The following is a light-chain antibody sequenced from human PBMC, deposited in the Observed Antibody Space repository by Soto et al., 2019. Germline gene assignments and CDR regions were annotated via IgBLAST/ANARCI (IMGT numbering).Light chain of an antibody. CDR1: QDISNY. J-gene: IGKJ5*01. V-gene: IGKV1-33*01. CDR3: QQYDNLPRL. Sequence: DIQMTQSPSSLSASVGDRVTITCQASQDISNYLNWYQQKPGKAPQLLIYDASNVETGVPSRFSGSGSGTDFTFTISSLQPEDIATYYCQQYDNLPRLFGQGTRLEI. CDR2: DAS.